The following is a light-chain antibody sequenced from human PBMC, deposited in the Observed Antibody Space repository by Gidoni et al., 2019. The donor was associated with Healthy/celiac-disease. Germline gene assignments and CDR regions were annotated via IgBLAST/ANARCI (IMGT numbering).Light chain of an antibody. V-gene: IGLV3-1*01. Sequence: SYELTQPPSVSVSPGQTASITCSGDKLGDKYACWYQQKPGQSPVLVIYQDSKRPSGIPERFSGSNSGNTATLTISGTQAVDEADYYCQAWDSSLFGGGTKLTVL. CDR3: QAWDSSL. CDR1: KLGDKY. CDR2: QDS. J-gene: IGLJ2*01.